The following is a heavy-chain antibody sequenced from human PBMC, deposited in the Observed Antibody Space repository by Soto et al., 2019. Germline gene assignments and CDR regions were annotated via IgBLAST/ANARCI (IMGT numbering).Heavy chain of an antibody. V-gene: IGHV4-39*01. CDR3: ARLRLALAAPFFYYYYYGMDV. CDR1: GGSISSSSYY. Sequence: PSETLSLTCTVSGGSISSSSYYWGWIRQPPGKGLEWIGSIYYSGSTYYNPSLKSRVTISVDTSKNQFSLKLSSVTAADTAVYYCARLRLALAAPFFYYYYYGMDVWGQGTLVTVSS. D-gene: IGHD3-3*02. J-gene: IGHJ6*02. CDR2: IYYSGST.